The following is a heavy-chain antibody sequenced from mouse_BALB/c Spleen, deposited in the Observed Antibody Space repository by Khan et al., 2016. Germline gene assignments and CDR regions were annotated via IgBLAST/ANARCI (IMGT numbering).Heavy chain of an antibody. CDR3: TREGYSPY. CDR1: GFNIKDTY. J-gene: IGHJ2*01. V-gene: IGHV14-3*02. CDR2: IDPANVNT. D-gene: IGHD2-3*01. Sequence: VQLQQSGAELVKPGASVKLSCTASGFNIKDTYMHWVKQRPEQGLEWIGRIDPANVNTKYDPKFQGKATITADTSSNTAYLQLSSLTSEDTAVSYCTREGYSPYWGQGTTLTVSS.